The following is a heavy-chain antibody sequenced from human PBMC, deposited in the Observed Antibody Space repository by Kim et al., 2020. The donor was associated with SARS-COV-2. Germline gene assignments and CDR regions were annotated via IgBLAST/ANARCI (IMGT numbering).Heavy chain of an antibody. J-gene: IGHJ3*02. D-gene: IGHD1-26*01. V-gene: IGHV3-72*01. Sequence: EYAASVQGRFTISRDDSRNSLYLQMNSLRTEDTAVYYCTRGSGSGSAFDIWGQGTKVTVSS. CDR3: TRGSGSGSAFDI.